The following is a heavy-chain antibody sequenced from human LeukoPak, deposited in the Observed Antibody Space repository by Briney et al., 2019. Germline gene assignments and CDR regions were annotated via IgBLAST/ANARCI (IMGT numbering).Heavy chain of an antibody. CDR3: ARDWDRRDGYNYGDYYYYYMDV. J-gene: IGHJ6*03. Sequence: GASVKVSCKASGYTFTGYYMHWVRQAPGQGLEWMGWISPNSGGTNYAQKFQGRVTMTRDTSISTAYMELSRLRSDDTAVYYCARDWDRRDGYNYGDYYYYYMDVWGKGTTVTVSS. D-gene: IGHD5-24*01. CDR2: ISPNSGGT. CDR1: GYTFTGYY. V-gene: IGHV1-2*02.